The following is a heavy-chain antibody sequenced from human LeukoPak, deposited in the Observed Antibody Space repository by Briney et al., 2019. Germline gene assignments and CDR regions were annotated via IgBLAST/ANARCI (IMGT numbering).Heavy chain of an antibody. V-gene: IGHV3-7*03. D-gene: IGHD4-17*01. CDR2: INQDGSEK. CDR3: ATAIGWGDYGALYYFDY. J-gene: IGHJ4*02. Sequence: AESLRLSCAAPGFPLSSYSMSWVRQPPGKGLEWVANINQDGSEKYYVYSVNGRFTTSRDNAKNSLYLQMNSLRAEDTAVYYCATAIGWGDYGALYYFDYWGQGTLVTVSS. CDR1: GFPLSSYS.